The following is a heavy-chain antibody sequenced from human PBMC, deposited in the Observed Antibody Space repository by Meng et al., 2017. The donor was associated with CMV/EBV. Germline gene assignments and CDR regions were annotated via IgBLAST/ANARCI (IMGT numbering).Heavy chain of an antibody. V-gene: IGHV3-33*01. J-gene: IGHJ3*02. CDR2: IWYDGSNK. D-gene: IGHD1-1*01. Sequence: GESLKISCAASGLTFSSYGMHWVRQAPGKGLEWVAVIWYDGSNKYYADSVKGRFTISRDNSKNTLYLQMNSLRAEDTAVYYCARDWVQLERLGAFDIWGQGTMVTVSS. CDR3: ARDWVQLERLGAFDI. CDR1: GLTFSSYG.